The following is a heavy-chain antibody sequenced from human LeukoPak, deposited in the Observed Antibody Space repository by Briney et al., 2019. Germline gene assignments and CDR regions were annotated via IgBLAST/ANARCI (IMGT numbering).Heavy chain of an antibody. CDR1: GGSISSYY. CDR3: ARGEYIYDY. Sequence: SETLSLTCTVSGGSISSYYWSWIRQPPGKGLEWIGYIYYSGSTNYDPSLKSRVTISVDTSKNQFSLKLSSVTAADTAIYYCARGEYIYDYWGQGTLVTVSS. J-gene: IGHJ4*02. CDR2: IYYSGST. V-gene: IGHV4-59*01. D-gene: IGHD5-18*01.